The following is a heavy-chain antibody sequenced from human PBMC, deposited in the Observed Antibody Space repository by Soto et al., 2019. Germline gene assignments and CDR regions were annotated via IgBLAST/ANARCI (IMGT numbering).Heavy chain of an antibody. CDR2: LNPDTGNT. CDR3: ARDRHSVGARANDAFEV. V-gene: IGHV1-3*01. J-gene: IGHJ3*01. D-gene: IGHD5-18*01. Sequence: QVPLVQSGAELKKPGASVNISCTASGFTFSDNLINWVRQAPGQGLEWMGWLNPDTGNTRYSETFQGRVTISSHSSASLAYLALIDLENDATALYFCARDRHSVGARANDAFEVWGQGTMITVSS. CDR1: GFTFSDNL.